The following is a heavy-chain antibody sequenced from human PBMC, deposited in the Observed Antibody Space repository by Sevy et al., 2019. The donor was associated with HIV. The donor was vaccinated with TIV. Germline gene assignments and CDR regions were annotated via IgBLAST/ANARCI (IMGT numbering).Heavy chain of an antibody. J-gene: IGHJ6*03. CDR1: GFTFSSYA. CDR2: ISYDGSNK. Sequence: GGSLRLSCAASGFTFSSYAMHWVRQAPGKGLEWVAVISYDGSNKYYADSVKGRFTISRDNSKNMLYLQMNSLRAEDMAVYYCTRGHYYYYYMDVWGKGTTVTVSS. CDR3: TRGHYYYYYMDV. V-gene: IGHV3-30-3*01.